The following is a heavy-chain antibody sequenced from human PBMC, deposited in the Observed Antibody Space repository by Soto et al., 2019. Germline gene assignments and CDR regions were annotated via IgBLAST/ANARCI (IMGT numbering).Heavy chain of an antibody. CDR2: IYPGDSDT. V-gene: IGHV5-51*01. Sequence: SGESLKISCKGSGYSFTSYWIGWVRQMPGKGLEWMGIIYPGDSDTRYSPSFQGQVTISADKSISTAYLQWSSLKASDTAMYYCARSNCSSTSCYTWGDFDYWGQGTLVTVSS. D-gene: IGHD2-2*02. CDR3: ARSNCSSTSCYTWGDFDY. J-gene: IGHJ4*02. CDR1: GYSFTSYW.